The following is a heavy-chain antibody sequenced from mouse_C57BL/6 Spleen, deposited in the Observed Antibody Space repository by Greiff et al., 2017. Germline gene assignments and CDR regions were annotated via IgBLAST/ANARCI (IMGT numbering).Heavy chain of an antibody. CDR3: ANYGLDY. CDR2: IYPGDGDT. V-gene: IGHV1-82*01. J-gene: IGHJ2*01. CDR1: GYAFSSSW. D-gene: IGHD1-1*01. Sequence: VQLQQSGPELVKPGASVKISCKASGYAFSSSWLNWVKQRPGKGLEWIGRIYPGDGDTNYNGKFKGKATLTADKSSSTAYMQLSSLTSEDSAVYFCANYGLDYWGQGTTLTVSS.